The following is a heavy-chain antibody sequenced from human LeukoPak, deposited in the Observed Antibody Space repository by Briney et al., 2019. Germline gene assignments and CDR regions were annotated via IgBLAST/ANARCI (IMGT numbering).Heavy chain of an antibody. CDR2: IQRDGSAK. D-gene: IGHD4-17*01. J-gene: IGHJ3*01. CDR1: GFTFSSFW. CDR3: ASDLDYGDIDDSFDV. V-gene: IGHV3-7*01. Sequence: AGGSLRLSCAASGFTFSSFWMSWVRQAPGKGLEWVADIQRDGSAKNYVDSVKGRFTISRDNSKNTLYLQMNSLRAEDTAAYHCASDLDYGDIDDSFDVWGQGTMVTVSS.